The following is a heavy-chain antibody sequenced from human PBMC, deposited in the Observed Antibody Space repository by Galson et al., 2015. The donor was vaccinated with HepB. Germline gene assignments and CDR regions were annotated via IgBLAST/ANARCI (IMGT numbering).Heavy chain of an antibody. V-gene: IGHV1-18*01. J-gene: IGHJ3*02. CDR3: ARFERNQYYYDSRGAFDI. CDR1: GYTFTSYG. Sequence: SVKVSCKASGYTFTSYGISWVRQAPGQGLEWMGWISAYNGNTNYAQKLQGRVTMTTDTSTSTAYMELRSLRSDDTAVYYCARFERNQYYYDSRGAFDIWGQGTMVTVSS. CDR2: ISAYNGNT. D-gene: IGHD3-22*01.